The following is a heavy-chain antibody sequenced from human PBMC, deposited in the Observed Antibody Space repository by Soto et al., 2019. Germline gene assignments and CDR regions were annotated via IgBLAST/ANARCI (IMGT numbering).Heavy chain of an antibody. J-gene: IGHJ6*03. Sequence: QVQLVQSGAEVKKPGASVKVSCKASGYTFTSYDINWVRQATGQGLEWMGWMNPNSGNTGYAQKFQGRVTMTRNTSISTAYLDLSSLRSEDTAVYYCARVPMDVSYMDVWGKGTTVTVSS. V-gene: IGHV1-8*01. CDR3: ARVPMDVSYMDV. CDR2: MNPNSGNT. D-gene: IGHD3-16*01. CDR1: GYTFTSYD.